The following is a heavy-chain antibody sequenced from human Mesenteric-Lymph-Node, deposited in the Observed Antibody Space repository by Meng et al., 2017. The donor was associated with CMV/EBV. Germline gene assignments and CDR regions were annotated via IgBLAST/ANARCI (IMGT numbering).Heavy chain of an antibody. CDR1: GGSVNSNTYY. V-gene: IGHV4-39*07. Sequence: GSLRLSCTVSGGSVNSNTYYWGWIRQPPGKGPEWIGSISYGGSTYYNTSLWSRVTISVDTSRNQFSLEVISVTAADTAVYYCARDYNLFYFNYWGHGALVTVSS. CDR3: ARDYNLFYFNY. CDR2: ISYGGST. D-gene: IGHD1-1*01. J-gene: IGHJ4*01.